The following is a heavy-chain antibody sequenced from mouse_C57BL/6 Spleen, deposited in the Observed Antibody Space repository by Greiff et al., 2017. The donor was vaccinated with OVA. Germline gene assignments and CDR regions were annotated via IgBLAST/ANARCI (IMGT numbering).Heavy chain of an antibody. CDR2: INPNNGGT. Sequence: EVQLQQSGPELVKPGASVKIPCKASGYTFTDYNMDWVKQSHGKSLEWIGDINPNNGGTIYNQKFKGKATLTVDKSSSTAYMELRSLTSEDTAVYYCARGEPQIYYGNLYYAMDYWGQGTSVTVSS. CDR1: GYTFTDYN. V-gene: IGHV1-18*01. D-gene: IGHD2-1*01. J-gene: IGHJ4*01. CDR3: ARGEPQIYYGNLYYAMDY.